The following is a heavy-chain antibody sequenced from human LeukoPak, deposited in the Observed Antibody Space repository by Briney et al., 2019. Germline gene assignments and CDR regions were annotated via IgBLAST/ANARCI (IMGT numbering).Heavy chain of an antibody. CDR1: GGSISSGGYY. CDR3: ARARSAAGNFDY. CDR2: IYYSGST. J-gene: IGHJ4*02. D-gene: IGHD6-13*01. Sequence: SETLSLTCTVSGGSISSGGYYWSWIRKHPGKGLEWIGYIYYSGSTYYNPSLKSRVTTSADTSKNQFSLKLISVTTADTAVYYCARARSAAGNFDYWGQGTLVTVSS. V-gene: IGHV4-31*03.